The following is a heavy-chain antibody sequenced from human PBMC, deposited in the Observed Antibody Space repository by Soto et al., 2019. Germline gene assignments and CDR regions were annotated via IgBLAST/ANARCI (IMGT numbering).Heavy chain of an antibody. CDR2: IDRGGGST. Sequence: EVQLLESGGGLVQPGGSLRLSCAASGFAFSTYAMSWVRQAPGKGLEWVSRIDRGGGSTNYADSVKGRFTISRDNSKNPLYQQMNSLRAEDTAVYYCVKLLAQNFDYWGQGVLLTVSS. V-gene: IGHV3-23*01. CDR1: GFAFSTYA. CDR3: VKLLAQNFDY. J-gene: IGHJ4*02.